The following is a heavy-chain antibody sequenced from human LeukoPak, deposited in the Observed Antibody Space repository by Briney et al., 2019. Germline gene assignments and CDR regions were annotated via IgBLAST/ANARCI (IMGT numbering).Heavy chain of an antibody. J-gene: IGHJ6*03. Sequence: SETLSLTCAVSGYSISSGYYWGWIRQPPGKGLEWIGSINHSGSTYYNPSLKSRVTISVDTSKNQFSLKLSSVTAADTAVYYCARVGGYGPYYYYYMDVWGKGTTVTVSS. CDR2: INHSGST. V-gene: IGHV4-38-2*01. CDR3: ARVGGYGPYYYYYMDV. D-gene: IGHD1-26*01. CDR1: GYSISSGYY.